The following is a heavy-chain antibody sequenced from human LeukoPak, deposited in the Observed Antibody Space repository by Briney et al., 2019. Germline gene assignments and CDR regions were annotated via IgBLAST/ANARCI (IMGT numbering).Heavy chain of an antibody. Sequence: SETLSLTCTVSGGSISSSSYYWGWIRQPPGKGLEWIGSIYYSGSTYYNPSLKSRVTISLDTSKNQFSLKLSSVTAADTAVYYCARGVVAAAGRTFDFWGQGTLVTVSS. D-gene: IGHD6-13*01. CDR1: GGSISSSSYY. CDR3: ARGVVAAAGRTFDF. J-gene: IGHJ4*02. CDR2: IYYSGST. V-gene: IGHV4-39*07.